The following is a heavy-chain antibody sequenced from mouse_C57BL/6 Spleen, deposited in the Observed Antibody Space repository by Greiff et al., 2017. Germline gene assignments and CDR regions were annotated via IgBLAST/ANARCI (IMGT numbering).Heavy chain of an antibody. D-gene: IGHD1-1*01. CDR1: GYTFTDYN. CDR2: INPNNGGT. V-gene: IGHV1-18*01. Sequence: EVQLQQSGPELVKPGASVKIPCKASGYTFTDYNMYWVKQSHGKSLEWIGDINPNNGGTIYNEEFKGKDTLAVDKSYSTAYMELRKLTSEDTEVYYGERGDCDSSADVDYWGQGTTLTVSS. CDR3: ERGDCDSSADVDY. J-gene: IGHJ2*01.